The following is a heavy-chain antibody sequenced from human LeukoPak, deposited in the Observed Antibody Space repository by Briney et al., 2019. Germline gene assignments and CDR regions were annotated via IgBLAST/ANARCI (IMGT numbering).Heavy chain of an antibody. CDR1: VGSISNYY. CDR3: ARGRWNDLYFDY. J-gene: IGHJ4*02. D-gene: IGHD1-1*01. Sequence: SETLSLTCTVSVGSISNYYWSWIRQPPGKGLQWIGYIYNSGSTEYNPSLKSRVTISVDTSKNQFSLKLRSVTAADTAFYYCARGRWNDLYFDYWGQGALVTVSS. CDR2: IYNSGST. V-gene: IGHV4-59*01.